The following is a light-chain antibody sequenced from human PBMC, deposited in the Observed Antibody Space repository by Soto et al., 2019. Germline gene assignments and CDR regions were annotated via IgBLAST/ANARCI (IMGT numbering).Light chain of an antibody. CDR1: SSNIGSNI. J-gene: IGLJ1*01. CDR3: AAWNDGLNDYV. V-gene: IGLV1-44*01. Sequence: QSVLTQPPSASGTPGQRVIISCSGSSSNIGSNIVNWYQQLPGTAPKLLIYSNNQRPSGVPDRFSGSKSGTSASLAISGLQSDDEADSYCAAWNDGLNDYVLGNGTKVTVL. CDR2: SNN.